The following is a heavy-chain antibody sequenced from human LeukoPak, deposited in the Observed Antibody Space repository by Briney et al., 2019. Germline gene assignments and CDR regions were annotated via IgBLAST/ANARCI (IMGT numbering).Heavy chain of an antibody. CDR2: IKQDGSEK. CDR1: GFTFSTYW. J-gene: IGHJ4*02. CDR3: GSVFDY. V-gene: IGHV3-7*01. Sequence: GGSLRLSCAASGFTFSTYWMSWVRQAPGKGLEWVANIKQDGSEKYYVDSVKGRFTMSRDNAKNTVFLQMNSLRAEDTAVYYCGSVFDYWGQGALVTVSS.